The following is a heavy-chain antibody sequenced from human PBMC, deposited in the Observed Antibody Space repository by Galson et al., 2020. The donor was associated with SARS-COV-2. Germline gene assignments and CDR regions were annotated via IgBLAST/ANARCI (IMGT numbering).Heavy chain of an antibody. CDR1: GGSISSGGYY. CDR2: IYYSGST. D-gene: IGHD3-3*01. CDR3: ARVARITIVGVVREVDY. Sequence: SETLSLTCTVSGGSISSGGYYWSWIRQHPGKGLEWIGYIYYSGSTYYNPSLKSRVTISVDTSKNQFSLKLSSVTAADTAVYYCARVARITIVGVVREVDYWGQGTLVTVSS. V-gene: IGHV4-31*03. J-gene: IGHJ4*02.